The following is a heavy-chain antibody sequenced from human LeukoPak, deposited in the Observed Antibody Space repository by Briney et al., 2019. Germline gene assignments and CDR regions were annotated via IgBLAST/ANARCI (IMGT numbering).Heavy chain of an antibody. D-gene: IGHD1-26*01. Sequence: SETLSLTCTVSGGSISSSSYYWGWIRQPPGKGLEWIGSIYYSGSTYYNPSLKSRVTISVDTSKNQFSLKLSSVTAADTAVYYCARTSHPYSGSYYLDYWGQGTLVTVSS. CDR3: ARTSHPYSGSYYLDY. V-gene: IGHV4-39*07. J-gene: IGHJ4*02. CDR2: IYYSGST. CDR1: GGSISSSSYY.